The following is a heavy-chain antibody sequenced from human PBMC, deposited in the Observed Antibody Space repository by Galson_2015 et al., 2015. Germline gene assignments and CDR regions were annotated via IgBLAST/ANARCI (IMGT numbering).Heavy chain of an antibody. CDR3: AREDSGYYYDSSGYPRLSTFLGY. D-gene: IGHD3-22*01. J-gene: IGHJ4*02. Sequence: CAISGDSVSSHSAAWNWIRQSPSRGLEWLGRTYYRSKWYNDYAVSVKSRITINPDTSKNQFSLQLNSVTPEDTAVYYCAREDSGYYYDSSGYPRLSTFLGYWGQGTLVTVSS. CDR2: TYYRSKWYN. V-gene: IGHV6-1*01. CDR1: GDSVSSHSAA.